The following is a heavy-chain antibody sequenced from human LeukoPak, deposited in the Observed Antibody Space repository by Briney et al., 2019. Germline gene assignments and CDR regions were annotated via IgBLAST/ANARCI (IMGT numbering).Heavy chain of an antibody. D-gene: IGHD3-10*01. CDR3: ARFGDDSDAFDI. CDR1: GGSISSGSYY. CDR2: IYTSGST. J-gene: IGHJ3*02. Sequence: RPSETLSLTCTVSGGSISSGSYYWSWIRQPAGKGLEWIGRIYTSGSTNYNPSLKSRVTISVDTSKNQFSLKLSSVTAADTAVYYCARFGDDSDAFDIWGQGTMVTVSS. V-gene: IGHV4-61*02.